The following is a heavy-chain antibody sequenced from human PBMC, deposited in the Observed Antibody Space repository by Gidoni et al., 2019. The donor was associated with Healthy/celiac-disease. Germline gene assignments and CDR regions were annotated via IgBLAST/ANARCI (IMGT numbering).Heavy chain of an antibody. CDR2: IIPILGIA. D-gene: IGHD6-19*01. CDR1: GGTFSSYA. CDR3: ARPYGTVAGPYDAFDI. J-gene: IGHJ3*02. V-gene: IGHV1-69*04. Sequence: QVQLVQSGAEVKKTGSSVKVSCKASGGTFSSYAISWVRQAPGQGLEWRGRIIPILGIANYAQQVQGRVTITADKSTSTAYLELSILRSEDTAVYYCARPYGTVAGPYDAFDIWGQGTMVTVSS.